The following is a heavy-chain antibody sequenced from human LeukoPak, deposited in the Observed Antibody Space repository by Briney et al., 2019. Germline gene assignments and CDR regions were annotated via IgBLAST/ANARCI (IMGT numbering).Heavy chain of an antibody. CDR2: INNRGST. Sequence: PSETLSLTCAVYGGSFSGYYSSWIRQPPGKGLEWIGEINNRGSTNYNPPLKTRATISVDTAKNQFSLKLSSVTAADAAVYYCAREARRAAGHFDYWGQGTLVTVSS. V-gene: IGHV4-34*01. J-gene: IGHJ4*02. CDR1: GGSFSGYY. CDR3: AREARRAAGHFDY. D-gene: IGHD1-14*01.